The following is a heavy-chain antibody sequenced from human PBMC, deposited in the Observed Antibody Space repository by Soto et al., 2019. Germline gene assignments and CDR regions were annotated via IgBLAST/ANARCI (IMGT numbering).Heavy chain of an antibody. CDR3: TTRAYYYSSGSLYYFDY. D-gene: IGHD3-10*01. V-gene: IGHV3-15*01. Sequence: EVQLVESGGGLVKPGGSLRLSCAASGFTFSNAWMSWVRQAPGKGLEWVGRIKSKTDGGTTDYAAPVKGRFTISRDDSKNTLYLQMNSLKTEDTAVYYCTTRAYYYSSGSLYYFDYWGQGTLVTVSS. CDR1: GFTFSNAW. J-gene: IGHJ4*02. CDR2: IKSKTDGGTT.